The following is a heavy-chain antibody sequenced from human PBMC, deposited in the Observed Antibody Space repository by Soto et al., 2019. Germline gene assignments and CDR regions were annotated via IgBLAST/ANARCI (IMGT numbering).Heavy chain of an antibody. CDR3: AKYGIAVADYSFDY. CDR1: GFTFSSYG. V-gene: IGHV3-30*18. D-gene: IGHD6-19*01. Sequence: QVQLVESGGGVVQPGRSLRLSCAASGFTFSSYGMHWVRQAPGKGLEWVAVISYDGSNKYYADSVKGRFTISRDNSKDTLYMQMNSLRAEDTAVYYCAKYGIAVADYSFDYWGQGTLVTVSS. CDR2: ISYDGSNK. J-gene: IGHJ4*02.